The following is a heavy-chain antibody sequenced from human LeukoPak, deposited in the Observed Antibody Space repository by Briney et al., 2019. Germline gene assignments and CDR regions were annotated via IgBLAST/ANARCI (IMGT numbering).Heavy chain of an antibody. D-gene: IGHD5-24*01. CDR2: INPNSGGT. CDR1: GYTFTGYY. J-gene: IGHJ4*02. V-gene: IGHV1-2*02. Sequence: GASVKVSCKASGYTFTGYYMHWVRQAPGQGLEWMGWINPNSGGTNYAQKFQGRVTMTRDTSISTAYMELSSLRSDDTAVYYCARADWLQLIPFDYWGQGTLVTVSS. CDR3: ARADWLQLIPFDY.